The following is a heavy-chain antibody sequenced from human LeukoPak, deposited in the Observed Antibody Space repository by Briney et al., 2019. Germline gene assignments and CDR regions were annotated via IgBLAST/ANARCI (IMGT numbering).Heavy chain of an antibody. J-gene: IGHJ4*02. Sequence: GGSLRLSCAASGFTVSSNYMSWVRQAPGKGLEWVSVIYSGGSTYYADSVKGRLTISRDNSKNTLYLQMNSLRAEDTAAYYCARVSWTYYYDSSGSFFDYWGQGTLVTVSS. CDR2: IYSGGST. CDR3: ARVSWTYYYDSSGSFFDY. CDR1: GFTVSSNY. D-gene: IGHD3-22*01. V-gene: IGHV3-66*02.